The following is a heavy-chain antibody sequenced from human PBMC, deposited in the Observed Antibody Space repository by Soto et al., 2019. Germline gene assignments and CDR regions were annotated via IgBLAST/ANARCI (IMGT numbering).Heavy chain of an antibody. CDR1: GGSISSGGYY. V-gene: IGHV4-39*07. CDR2: IYYSGST. CDR3: GIVLTEAAYDL. Sequence: SETLSLTCTVSGGSISSGGYYWTWIRQPPGKGLEWIGSIYYSGSTYYNPSLKSRVTISVDTSKNQFSLKLRSVTAADTAVYYCGIVLTEAAYDLWGQGPMVTVSS. J-gene: IGHJ3*01. D-gene: IGHD1-26*01.